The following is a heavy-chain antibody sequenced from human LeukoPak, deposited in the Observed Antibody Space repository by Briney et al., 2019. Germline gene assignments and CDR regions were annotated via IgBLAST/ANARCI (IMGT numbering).Heavy chain of an antibody. CDR2: LSGSGDNT. CDR3: ARGGLRGYCDY. CDR1: GFTFSSYA. J-gene: IGHJ4*02. Sequence: GGSLRLSCAASGFTFSSYAMNWVRQAPGKGLEWVSALSGSGDNTYYAASLKGRFTISRDNSKNTLYLQINSLRAEDTAVYHCARGGLRGYCDYWGQGTLVTVSS. V-gene: IGHV3-23*01. D-gene: IGHD4-17*01.